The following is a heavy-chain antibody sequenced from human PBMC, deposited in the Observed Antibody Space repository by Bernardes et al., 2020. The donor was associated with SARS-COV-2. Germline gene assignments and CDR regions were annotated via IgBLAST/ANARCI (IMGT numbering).Heavy chain of an antibody. V-gene: IGHV1-2*02. CDR2: ISPKSGAT. CDR3: ARTFYYDRGGDSVFDQ. D-gene: IGHD2-21*01. J-gene: IGHJ4*02. Sequence: AAMKACCKASGYTFSAYYIHWLRQAPGQGFEWMGWISPKSGATNYAQKFQGRVTMTRDTAISTEYMQLSRLTSDDTAVYYCARTFYYDRGGDSVFDQWGQGTLVSVSS. CDR1: GYTFSAYY.